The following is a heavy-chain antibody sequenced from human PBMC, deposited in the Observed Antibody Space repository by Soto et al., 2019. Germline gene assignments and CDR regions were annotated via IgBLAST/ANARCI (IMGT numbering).Heavy chain of an antibody. Sequence: QVQLQESGPGLVKPSGTLSLTCAVSGGSISSNHWWSWVRQSPGKGLEWIGEIYHSGNTNYNPSLGRRVTISVDKSTTQFSLKLSSVTAADTAVYYCTRGDMTTQFYFDYWGRGTLVTVSS. CDR2: IYHSGNT. CDR3: TRGDMTTQFYFDY. V-gene: IGHV4-4*02. CDR1: GGSISSNHW. D-gene: IGHD4-4*01. J-gene: IGHJ4*02.